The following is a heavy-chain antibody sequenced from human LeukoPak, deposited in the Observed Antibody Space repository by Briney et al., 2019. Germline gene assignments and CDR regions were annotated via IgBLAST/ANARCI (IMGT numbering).Heavy chain of an antibody. CDR3: AKRAVDTAMVGFDY. CDR1: GFTFSSYG. D-gene: IGHD5-18*01. CDR2: IRYDGSNE. J-gene: IGHJ4*02. V-gene: IGHV3-30*02. Sequence: PGGSLRLSCAASGFTFSSYGMHWVRQAPGKGLEWVSFIRYDGSNEYYADSVKGRFTISRDNSKNTLYLQVSSLRTEDTAVYYCAKRAVDTAMVGFDYWGQGTLVTVSS.